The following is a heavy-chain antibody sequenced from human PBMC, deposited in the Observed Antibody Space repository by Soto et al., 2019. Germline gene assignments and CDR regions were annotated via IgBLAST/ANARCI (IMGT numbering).Heavy chain of an antibody. CDR3: AKDRGGG. Sequence: QGQLVESGGGVVQPGRSLRLSCAASGFTFSSYGMHWVRQAPGKGLEWVAVISYDGSNKYYADSVKGRFTISRDNSKNTLYLQMNSLRAEDTAVYYCAKDRGGGWGQGTLVTVSS. J-gene: IGHJ4*02. CDR1: GFTFSSYG. V-gene: IGHV3-30*18. CDR2: ISYDGSNK.